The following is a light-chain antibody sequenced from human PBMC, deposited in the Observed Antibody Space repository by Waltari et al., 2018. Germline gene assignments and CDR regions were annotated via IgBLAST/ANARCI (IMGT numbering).Light chain of an antibody. CDR1: RTINVL. CDR2: AAT. V-gene: IGKV1-39*01. CDR3: QQSYDYPYT. Sequence: DIQMTQSPSSLSASIGDSVTITCRASRTINVLLHLYQQKPGKAPNLLIHAATRLQSGAPSRVSGTGSGTFFTLTITNVQPEDFATYYCQQSYDYPYTFGQGTKLEIK. J-gene: IGKJ2*01.